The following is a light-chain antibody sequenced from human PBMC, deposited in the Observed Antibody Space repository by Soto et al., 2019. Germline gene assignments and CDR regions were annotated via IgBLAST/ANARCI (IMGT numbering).Light chain of an antibody. CDR3: CSSACSSSYV. J-gene: IGLJ1*01. Sequence: QSVLTQPASVSGSPGQSITISCTGTSSDVGSYNLVSWYQQHPANAAKLLIYDCSKRPSSASNRFSGSKSGNTASLTYCGLQAQDEAEYYCCSSACSSSYVFGTGTKVTVL. CDR1: SSDVGSYNL. CDR2: DCS. V-gene: IGLV2-23*01.